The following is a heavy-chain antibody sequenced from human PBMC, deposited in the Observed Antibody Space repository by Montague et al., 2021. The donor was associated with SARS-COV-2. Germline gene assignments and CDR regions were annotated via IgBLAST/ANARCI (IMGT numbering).Heavy chain of an antibody. CDR1: GGSISAYY. Sequence: SETLSLTCTVSGGSISAYYWSWIRQLPGKGLEWIAYMYNSRSSNYNPALMSRVSISVDTSKSQFSLKLTSVTAADTAVYYCAIEGIPTPGAEWKILHYHGMDVWGQGTTVTVAS. J-gene: IGHJ6*02. CDR2: MYNSRSS. D-gene: IGHD1-14*01. CDR3: AIEGIPTPGAEWKILHYHGMDV. V-gene: IGHV4-59*13.